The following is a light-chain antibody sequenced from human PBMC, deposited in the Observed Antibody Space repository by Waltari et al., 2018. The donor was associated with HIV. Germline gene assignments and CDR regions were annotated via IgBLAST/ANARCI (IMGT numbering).Light chain of an antibody. CDR3: QQYGGSLT. CDR2: GAS. CDR1: QSVSSSY. V-gene: IGKV3-20*01. J-gene: IGKJ4*01. Sequence: EIVLTQSPGTLSLSPGGRATLSCRASQSVSSSYLAWYQQKPGQAPRLLIYGASSRATGIPDRFSGSESGTDFTLTISRLEPEDFAVYYCQQYGGSLTFGGGTRVEIK.